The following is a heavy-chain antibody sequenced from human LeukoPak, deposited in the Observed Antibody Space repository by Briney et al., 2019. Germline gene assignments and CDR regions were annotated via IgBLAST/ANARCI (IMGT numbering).Heavy chain of an antibody. D-gene: IGHD3-10*01. V-gene: IGHV3-72*01. Sequence: GGSLRLSCGASGFIFDTHDMHWVRQAPGKGLEWVGRSRDKGNSYTTAYAASVRGRFTISRDDSKNSLYLQMNSLKIEDTAVYYCTKLARAPRDFDYWGQGTLVTVSS. CDR2: SRDKGNSYTT. J-gene: IGHJ4*01. CDR1: GFIFDTHD. CDR3: TKLARAPRDFDY.